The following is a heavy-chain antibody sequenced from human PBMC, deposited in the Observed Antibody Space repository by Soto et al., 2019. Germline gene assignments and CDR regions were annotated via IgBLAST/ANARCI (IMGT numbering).Heavy chain of an antibody. D-gene: IGHD6-13*01. Sequence: GESLKISCKGSGYTFTSQWISWVRQMPGKGLEWMGRIDPSDSYTNYSPSFQGHVTISADKSITTAYLQWSSLKASDTAMYYCARTSAAGKYYYGMDVWGQGTTVTVSS. CDR3: ARTSAAGKYYYGMDV. J-gene: IGHJ6*02. CDR2: IDPSDSYT. CDR1: GYTFTSQW. V-gene: IGHV5-10-1*01.